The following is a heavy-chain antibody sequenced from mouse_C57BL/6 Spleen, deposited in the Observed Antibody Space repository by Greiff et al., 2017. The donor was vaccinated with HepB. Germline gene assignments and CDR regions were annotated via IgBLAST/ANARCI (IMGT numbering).Heavy chain of an antibody. D-gene: IGHD2-1*01. CDR3: ARRGYGNYVRVLYFDY. Sequence: QVQLQQPGAELVKPGASVKLSCKASGYTFTSYWMQWVKQRPGQGLEWIGEIDPSDSYTNYNQKFKGKATLTVDTSSSTAYMQLSSLTSEDSAVYYCARRGYGNYVRVLYFDYWGQGTTLTVPS. V-gene: IGHV1-50*01. CDR2: IDPSDSYT. J-gene: IGHJ2*01. CDR1: GYTFTSYW.